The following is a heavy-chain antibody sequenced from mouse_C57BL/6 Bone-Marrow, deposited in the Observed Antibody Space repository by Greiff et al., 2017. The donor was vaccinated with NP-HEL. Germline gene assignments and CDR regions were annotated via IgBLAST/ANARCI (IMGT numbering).Heavy chain of an antibody. V-gene: IGHV1-80*01. J-gene: IGHJ1*03. D-gene: IGHD1-1*01. CDR1: GYAFSSYW. Sequence: QVQLQQSGAELVKPGASVKISCKASGYAFSSYWMNWVKQRPGKGLEWIGQIYPGDGDTNYNGKFKGKATLTADKSSSTAYMQLSSLTSEDSAVYFCARDHYYGSSRWYFDVWGTGTTVTVSS. CDR3: ARDHYYGSSRWYFDV. CDR2: IYPGDGDT.